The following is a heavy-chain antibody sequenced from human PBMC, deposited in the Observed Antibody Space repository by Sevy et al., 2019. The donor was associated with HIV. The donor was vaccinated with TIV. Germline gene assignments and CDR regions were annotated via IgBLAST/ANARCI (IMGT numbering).Heavy chain of an antibody. V-gene: IGHV3-23*01. J-gene: IGHJ6*02. CDR2: LIGGGSRT. CDR3: AKRRVQSGLSGGGANYGMDV. D-gene: IGHD2-8*02. Sequence: GGSLRLSCAASGFPFSNYAMSWVRQAPGKGLEWVSTLIGGGSRTYYADSVTGRFIISRDNSRNTRYLQMNSLRAEDTAIYYCAKRRVQSGLSGGGANYGMDVCGRGTMVTVSS. CDR1: GFPFSNYA.